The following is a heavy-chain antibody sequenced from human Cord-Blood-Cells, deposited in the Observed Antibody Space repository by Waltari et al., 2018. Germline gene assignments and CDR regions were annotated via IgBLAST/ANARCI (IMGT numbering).Heavy chain of an antibody. CDR3: AKTTGTPNY. Sequence: QVQLVESGGGVVQPGVSLSISCDDSGFTFSSYGRPWFSQGPGKGLEWVAVISYDGSNKYDSDSVKGRFTISRDNSKNTLYLQMNSLRAEDTAVYYCAKTTGTPNYWGQGTLVTVSS. J-gene: IGHJ4*02. CDR2: ISYDGSNK. D-gene: IGHD1-1*01. CDR1: GFTFSSYG. V-gene: IGHV3-30*18.